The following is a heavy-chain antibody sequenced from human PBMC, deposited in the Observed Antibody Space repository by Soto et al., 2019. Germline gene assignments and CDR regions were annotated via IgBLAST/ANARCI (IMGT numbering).Heavy chain of an antibody. V-gene: IGHV4-59*11. D-gene: IGHD1-26*01. Sequence: SETLSLTCTVSGGSIISHYWSWVRQAPGKGLEWIGHIYYRGSTTYNPSLRSRSTISVDTSNNQFSLKLNSVTTADTAVYYCARDGREASGMDVWGQGTKVTVSS. J-gene: IGHJ6*02. CDR2: IYYRGST. CDR1: GGSIISHY. CDR3: ARDGREASGMDV.